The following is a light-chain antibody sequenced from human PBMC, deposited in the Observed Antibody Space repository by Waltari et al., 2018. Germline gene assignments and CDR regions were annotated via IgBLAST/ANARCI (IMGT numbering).Light chain of an antibody. J-gene: IGLJ2*01. V-gene: IGLV2-11*01. CDR3: CSYAGSYNLI. CDR1: RSDVGSYNY. Sequence: QSALTQPRSVSGSPGQSVTLSCTGTRSDVGSYNYASWYQQHPGKAPKLMIYDVTTRPSGVPDRFSGSKSGSTASLTISGLQAEDEAEYYCCSYAGSYNLIFGGGTKLTVL. CDR2: DVT.